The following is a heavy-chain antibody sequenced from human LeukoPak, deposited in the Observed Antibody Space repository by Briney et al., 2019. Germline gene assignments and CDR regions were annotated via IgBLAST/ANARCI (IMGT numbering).Heavy chain of an antibody. CDR2: IYYSGST. Sequence: SETLSLTCTVSGDSISGSSYYWGWIRQPPGKGLEWIASIYYSGSTYYNPSLKSRVTLSVGTPKNQFSLRLSSVTAADTALYYCARGGGRPYYFDYWGQGTLVTVSS. CDR1: GDSISGSSYY. CDR3: ARGGGRPYYFDY. V-gene: IGHV4-39*01. D-gene: IGHD3-16*01. J-gene: IGHJ4*02.